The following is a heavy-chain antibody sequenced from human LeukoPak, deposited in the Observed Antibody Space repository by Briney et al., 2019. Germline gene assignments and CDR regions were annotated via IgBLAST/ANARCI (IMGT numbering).Heavy chain of an antibody. CDR2: IYHSGST. D-gene: IGHD6-25*01. J-gene: IGHJ4*02. Sequence: SETLSLTCTVSGGSISSYYWSWIRQPPGKGLEWIGYIYHSGSTNYNPSLKSRVTISVDTSKNQFFLKLSSVTAADTAVYYCARLYSSGSVDYWGQGTLVTVSS. CDR3: ARLYSSGSVDY. CDR1: GGSISSYY. V-gene: IGHV4-59*12.